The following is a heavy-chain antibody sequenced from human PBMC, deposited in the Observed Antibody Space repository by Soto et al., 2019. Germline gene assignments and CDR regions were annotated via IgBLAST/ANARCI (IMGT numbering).Heavy chain of an antibody. CDR1: GFTFSSYG. Sequence: QVQLVESGGGVVQPGRSLRLSCAASGFTFSSYGIHWVRQAPGKGLEWVAVISNDGRNKFYADAVKGRFTISRDNSNNSLYLQMNALRTEDTAVYYCAKAGLGSWGQGTLVTVSS. CDR3: AKAGLGS. D-gene: IGHD2-21*01. CDR2: ISNDGRNK. V-gene: IGHV3-30*18. J-gene: IGHJ5*02.